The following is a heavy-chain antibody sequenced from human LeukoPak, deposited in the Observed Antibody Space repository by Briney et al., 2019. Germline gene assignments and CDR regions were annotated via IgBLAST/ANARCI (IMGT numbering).Heavy chain of an antibody. Sequence: ASVKVSCKASGYTFTGYYMHWVRQAPGQGLEWMGWINPNSGGTNYAQKFQGRVTMTRDTSISTAYMELSRLRSDDTAVYYCARDLVYCTNGVCFTAPPLNWFDPWGQGTLVTVSS. CDR1: GYTFTGYY. CDR3: ARDLVYCTNGVCFTAPPLNWFDP. D-gene: IGHD2-8*01. V-gene: IGHV1-2*02. J-gene: IGHJ5*02. CDR2: INPNSGGT.